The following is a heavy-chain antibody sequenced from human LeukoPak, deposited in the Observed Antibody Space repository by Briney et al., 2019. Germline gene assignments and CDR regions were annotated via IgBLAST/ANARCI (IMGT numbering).Heavy chain of an antibody. CDR3: ARDPAGYSSGWFDY. CDR1: GGSISSYY. CDR2: IYTSGGT. J-gene: IGHJ4*02. D-gene: IGHD6-19*01. Sequence: SETLSLTCTVSGGSISSYYWSWIRQPAGKRLEWIGRIYTSGGTNYNPSLKSRVTMSIDTSKNQFSLKLSSVTAADTAVYYCARDPAGYSSGWFDYWGQGTLVTVSS. V-gene: IGHV4-4*07.